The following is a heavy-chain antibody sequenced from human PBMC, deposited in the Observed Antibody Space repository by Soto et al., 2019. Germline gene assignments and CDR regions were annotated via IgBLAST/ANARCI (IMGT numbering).Heavy chain of an antibody. Sequence: SETLSLTCTVSGGSISSYYWSWIRQPAGKGLEWIGRIYTSGSTNYNPSLKSRVTMSVDTSKNQFSLKLSSVTAADTAVYYCAREAAIYYYYYYGIDVWGQGTTVTVYS. V-gene: IGHV4-4*07. CDR1: GGSISSYY. D-gene: IGHD6-13*01. J-gene: IGHJ6*02. CDR3: AREAAIYYYYYYGIDV. CDR2: IYTSGST.